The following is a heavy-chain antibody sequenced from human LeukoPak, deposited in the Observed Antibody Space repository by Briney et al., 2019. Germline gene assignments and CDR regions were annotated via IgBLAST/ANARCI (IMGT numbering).Heavy chain of an antibody. V-gene: IGHV1-2*02. D-gene: IGHD3-16*02. Sequence: ASVTVSCKASGYTFTGYYMHWVRQAPGQGLEWMGWINPNSGGTNYAQKFQGRVTMTRDTSSSTAYMELSRLRSDDTAVYYCARGPLVGGVIVSPSGDAFDIWGEGTMVTVSS. J-gene: IGHJ3*02. CDR1: GYTFTGYY. CDR3: ARGPLVGGVIVSPSGDAFDI. CDR2: INPNSGGT.